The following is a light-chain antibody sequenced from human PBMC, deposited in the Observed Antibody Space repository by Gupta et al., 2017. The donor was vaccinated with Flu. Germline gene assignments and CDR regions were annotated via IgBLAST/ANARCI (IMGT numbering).Light chain of an antibody. V-gene: IGKV2-30*01. CDR3: NRGKPPWT. J-gene: IGKJ2*02. CDR1: QSLVYKNGITY. CDR2: EVS. Sequence: DVVMSQSPLSLSVTLGQAASISCRSSQSLVYKNGITYLTWFQQRPGQSPRRIIYEVSNRDSGDTDRFSGSGSVNDFTLKSSREEDEDVGVYYDNRGKPPWTFGQGTKMEI.